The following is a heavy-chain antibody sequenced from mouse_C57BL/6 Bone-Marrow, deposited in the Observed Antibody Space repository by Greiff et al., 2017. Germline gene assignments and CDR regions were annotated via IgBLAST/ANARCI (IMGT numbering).Heavy chain of an antibody. J-gene: IGHJ2*01. Sequence: EVQLVESGPGLVKPSQSLSLTCSVTGYSITSGYYWNWIRQFPGNKLEWMGYISYDGSNNYNPSLKNRISITRDTSKNQFFLKLNSVTTEDTATYYCASLYYGNRSYYFDYWGQGTTLTVSS. CDR3: ASLYYGNRSYYFDY. D-gene: IGHD2-1*01. V-gene: IGHV3-6*01. CDR1: GYSITSGYY. CDR2: ISYDGSN.